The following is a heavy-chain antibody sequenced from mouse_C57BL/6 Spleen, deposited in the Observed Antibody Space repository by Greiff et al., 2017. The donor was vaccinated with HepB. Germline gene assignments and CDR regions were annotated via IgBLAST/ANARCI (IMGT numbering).Heavy chain of an antibody. V-gene: IGHV1-82*01. CDR2: IYPGDGDT. Sequence: QVQLQQSGPELVKPGASVKISCKASGYAFSSSWMNWVKQRPGKGLEWIGRIYPGDGDTNYNGKFKGKATLTADKSSSTAYMQLSSLTSEDSAVYFCARRGYYGSEGAMDYWGQGTSVTVSS. D-gene: IGHD1-1*01. CDR1: GYAFSSSW. J-gene: IGHJ4*01. CDR3: ARRGYYGSEGAMDY.